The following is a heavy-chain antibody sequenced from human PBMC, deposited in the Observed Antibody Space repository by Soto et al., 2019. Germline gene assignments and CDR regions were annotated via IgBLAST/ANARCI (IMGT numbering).Heavy chain of an antibody. Sequence: EVQLLESGGDLVQPGGSLRLSCAASGFTFSNYAMTWVRQAPGEGLEWVAVITNSGGDTLHADSVKGRFTIFRDNSKNTLYLQMNSLRAEDTAVYYCATLFSGSYEVYWGQGTLVTVSS. CDR3: ATLFSGSYEVY. D-gene: IGHD1-26*01. V-gene: IGHV3-23*01. CDR1: GFTFSNYA. CDR2: ITNSGGDT. J-gene: IGHJ4*02.